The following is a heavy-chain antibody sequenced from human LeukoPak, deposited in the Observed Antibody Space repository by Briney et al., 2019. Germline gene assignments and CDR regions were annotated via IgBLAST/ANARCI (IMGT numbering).Heavy chain of an antibody. CDR3: ARVSFSIAGWYYGMDV. Sequence: GRSLRLSCAASGFTFSSYGMHWVRQAPGKGLVWMAVIWYDGSNKYYADSVKGRFTISRDNSKNTLYLQMNSLRAEDTAVYYCARVSFSIAGWYYGMDVWGQGTTVTVSS. J-gene: IGHJ6*02. CDR2: IWYDGSNK. D-gene: IGHD6-6*01. CDR1: GFTFSSYG. V-gene: IGHV3-33*01.